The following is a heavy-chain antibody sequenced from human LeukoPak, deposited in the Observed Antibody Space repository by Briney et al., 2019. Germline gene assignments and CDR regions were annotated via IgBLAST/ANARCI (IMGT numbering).Heavy chain of an antibody. J-gene: IGHJ6*02. CDR3: ARGEGVVPAAPWDYYYGMDV. V-gene: IGHV4-30-2*01. Sequence: LRLSCTPSGFTFSSHAMSWIRQPPGKGLEWIGYIYHSGSTYYNPSLKSRVTISVDRSKNQFSLKLSSVTAADTAVYYCARGEGVVPAAPWDYYYGMDVWGQGTTVTVSS. CDR1: GFTFSSHA. D-gene: IGHD2-2*01. CDR2: IYHSGST.